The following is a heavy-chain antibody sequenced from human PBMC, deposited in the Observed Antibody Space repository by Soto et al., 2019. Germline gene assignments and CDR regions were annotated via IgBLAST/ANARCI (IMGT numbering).Heavy chain of an antibody. CDR2: IYYSGST. J-gene: IGHJ3*02. D-gene: IGHD4-17*01. CDR3: ARRYGYAFDI. V-gene: IGHV4-59*01. Sequence: QVQLQESGPGLVKPSETLSLTCTVSGGSISSYYWSWIRQPPGKGLEWIGYIYYSGSTNYNPSLKSRVPISVDTPKNRFPLRLSSVTAADTAVYYCARRYGYAFDIWGQGTMVTVSS. CDR1: GGSISSYY.